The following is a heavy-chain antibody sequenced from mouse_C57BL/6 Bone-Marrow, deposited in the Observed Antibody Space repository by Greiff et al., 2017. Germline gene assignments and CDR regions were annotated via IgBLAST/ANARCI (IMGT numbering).Heavy chain of an antibody. V-gene: IGHV1-61*01. J-gene: IGHJ2*01. CDR3: ARGIYYYGSSYFYFDY. Sequence: QVQLQQPGAELVRPGSSVKLSCKASGYTFTSYWMDWVKQRPGQGLEWIGNIYPSDSETHYNQKFKDKATLTVDKSSSTAYMQLSSLTSEDSEVYYGARGIYYYGSSYFYFDYWGQGTTLTVSS. D-gene: IGHD1-1*01. CDR2: IYPSDSET. CDR1: GYTFTSYW.